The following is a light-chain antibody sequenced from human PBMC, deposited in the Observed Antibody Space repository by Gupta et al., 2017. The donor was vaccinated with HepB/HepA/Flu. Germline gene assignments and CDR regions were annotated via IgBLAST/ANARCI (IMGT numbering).Light chain of an antibody. V-gene: IGLV2-14*01. J-gene: IGLJ2*01. CDR2: EVS. CDR1: SSDVGGYNY. Sequence: QSALTQPASVSGSPGQSITISCTGTSSDVGGYNYVSWYQQHPGKAPKLMIYEVSNRPSGVSNRFSGSKSGNTASLTISGLQAEDEADYYCSSSTSSSTYLGLGGGTKLTVL. CDR3: SSSTSSSTYLG.